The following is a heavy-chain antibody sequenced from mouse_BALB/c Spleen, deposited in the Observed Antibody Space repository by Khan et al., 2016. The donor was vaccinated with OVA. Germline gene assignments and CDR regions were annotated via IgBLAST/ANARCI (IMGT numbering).Heavy chain of an antibody. CDR1: GFTFSGFG. CDR3: ARGDSFDY. J-gene: IGHJ2*01. D-gene: IGHD3-3*01. V-gene: IGHV5-17*02. CDR2: ISSGSSTI. Sequence: EVELVESGGGLVKPGGSRKLSCAASGFTFSGFGMHWVRQAPEKGLEWVAYISSGSSTIYYADTVKGRFTISSDNPKNTLFLQMPSLRSGDTAIYYCARGDSFDYWGQGTTLTVSS.